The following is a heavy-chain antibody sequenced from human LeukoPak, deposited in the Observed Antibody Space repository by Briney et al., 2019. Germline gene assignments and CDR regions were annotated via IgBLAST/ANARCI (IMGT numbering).Heavy chain of an antibody. D-gene: IGHD3-3*01. J-gene: IGHJ4*02. CDR3: ARGPPDTITIFGVVIMPDGY. CDR1: GYTFTSYY. Sequence: ASVKVSCKASGYTFTSYYMHWVRQAPGQGLEWMGIINPSGGSTSYAQKFQGRVTMTRDMSTSTVYMELSSLRSDDTAVYYCARGPPDTITIFGVVIMPDGYWGQGTLVTVSS. CDR2: INPSGGST. V-gene: IGHV1-46*01.